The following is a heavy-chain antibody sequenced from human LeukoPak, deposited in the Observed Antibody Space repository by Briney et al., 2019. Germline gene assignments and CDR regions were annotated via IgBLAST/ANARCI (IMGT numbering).Heavy chain of an antibody. Sequence: SVKVSCKASGGTFSSYAISWVRQAPGQGLEWMGGIIPIFGTANYAQKFQGRVTITADESTSTAYMELSSLRSEDTAVYYCARGVVPAAMEDNWFDPWGRGTLVTVSS. J-gene: IGHJ5*02. CDR2: IIPIFGTA. V-gene: IGHV1-69*13. CDR1: GGTFSSYA. D-gene: IGHD2-2*01. CDR3: ARGVVPAAMEDNWFDP.